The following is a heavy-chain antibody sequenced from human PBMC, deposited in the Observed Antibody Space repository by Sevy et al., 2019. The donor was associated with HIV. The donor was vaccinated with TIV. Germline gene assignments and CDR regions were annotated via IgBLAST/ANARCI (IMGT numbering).Heavy chain of an antibody. J-gene: IGHJ4*02. CDR2: MNPNSGNT. Sequence: ASVKVSCKASGYTFTSYDINWVRQATGQGPEWMGWMNPNSGNTGYAQKFQGRVTMTRNTSISTAYMELSSLRSEDTAVYYCARGSRPITMIVVVITGYFDYWGQGTLVTVSS. CDR1: GYTFTSYD. D-gene: IGHD3-22*01. V-gene: IGHV1-8*01. CDR3: ARGSRPITMIVVVITGYFDY.